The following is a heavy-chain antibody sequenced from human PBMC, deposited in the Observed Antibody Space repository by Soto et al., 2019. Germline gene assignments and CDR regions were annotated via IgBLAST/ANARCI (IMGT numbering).Heavy chain of an antibody. D-gene: IGHD3-9*01. CDR2: ISGSGGST. CDR3: ATGPYYDILTGQGGYYYMDV. V-gene: IGHV3-23*01. J-gene: IGHJ6*03. CDR1: GFTFSSYA. Sequence: GGSLRLSCAASGFTFSSYAMSWVRQAPGKGLEWVSAISGSGGSTYYADSVKGRFTISRDNSKNTLYLQMNSLRAEDTAVYYCATGPYYDILTGQGGYYYMDVWGKGTTVTVSS.